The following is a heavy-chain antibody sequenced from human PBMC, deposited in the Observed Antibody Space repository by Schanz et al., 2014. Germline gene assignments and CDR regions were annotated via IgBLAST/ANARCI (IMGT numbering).Heavy chain of an antibody. CDR3: AGAFDSSGYYFDY. CDR2: VIPILGIA. V-gene: IGHV1-69*02. D-gene: IGHD3-22*01. Sequence: QVQLVQSEAEVKKPGPSVKVSCKASGGTFSSYSISWVRQAPGQGLEWMGRVIPILGIANYAQNFQGRVTITADKSTSTAYMELTSLRSEDTAVYYCAGAFDSSGYYFDYWGQGTLVTVSS. CDR1: GGTFSSYS. J-gene: IGHJ4*02.